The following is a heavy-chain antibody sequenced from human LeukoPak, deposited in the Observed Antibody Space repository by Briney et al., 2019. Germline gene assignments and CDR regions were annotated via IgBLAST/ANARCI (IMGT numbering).Heavy chain of an antibody. Sequence: ASVKVSCKASGYTFTGYYMHWVRQAPGQGLEWMGWINPNSGGTNYAQKFQGRVTMTRDTSISTAYMELSRLRSDDTAVYYCASLASDSSGYYEGGYFDYWGQGTLVTVSS. J-gene: IGHJ4*02. D-gene: IGHD3-22*01. CDR3: ASLASDSSGYYEGGYFDY. V-gene: IGHV1-2*02. CDR2: INPNSGGT. CDR1: GYTFTGYY.